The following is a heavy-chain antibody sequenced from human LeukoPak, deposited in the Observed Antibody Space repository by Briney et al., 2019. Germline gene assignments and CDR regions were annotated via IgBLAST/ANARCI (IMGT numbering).Heavy chain of an antibody. D-gene: IGHD6-19*01. CDR2: ISGSGGST. V-gene: IGHV3-23*01. CDR3: AKDVWRSGWSPGVY. J-gene: IGHJ4*02. Sequence: GGSLRLSCAASGFTFSTYPMSWVRQAPGKGLEWVSAISGSGGSTYYADSVKGRFTISRDNSKNTLYLQMNSLGAEDTAVYYCAKDVWRSGWSPGVYWGQGTLVTVSS. CDR1: GFTFSTYP.